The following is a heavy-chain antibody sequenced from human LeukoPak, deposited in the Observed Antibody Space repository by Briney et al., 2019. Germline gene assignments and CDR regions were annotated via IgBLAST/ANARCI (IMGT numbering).Heavy chain of an antibody. CDR3: ARPGAYCGGDCYDY. CDR1: GFTFSSYE. CDR2: ISSSGSTI. D-gene: IGHD2-21*02. J-gene: IGHJ4*02. Sequence: GGSLRPSCAASGFTFSSYEMNWVRQAPGKGLEWVSYISSSGSTIYYADSVKGRFTISRDNAKNSLYLQMNSLRAEDTAVYYCARPGAYCGGDCYDYWGQGTLVTVSP. V-gene: IGHV3-48*03.